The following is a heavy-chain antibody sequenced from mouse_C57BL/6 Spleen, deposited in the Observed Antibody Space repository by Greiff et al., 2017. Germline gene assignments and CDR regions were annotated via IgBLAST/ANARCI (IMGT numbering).Heavy chain of an antibody. D-gene: IGHD2-1*01. V-gene: IGHV14-1*01. CDR3: TTGVLSLLRGAY. CDR2: IDPEDGDT. Sequence: VQLQQSGAELVRPGASVKLSCTASGFNIKDYYMHWVKQRPEQGLEWIGRIDPEDGDTEYAPKFQGKATMTADTSSNPAYLQLSSLTSEDTAVYYCTTGVLSLLRGAYWGQVTLVTVSA. CDR1: GFNIKDYY. J-gene: IGHJ3*01.